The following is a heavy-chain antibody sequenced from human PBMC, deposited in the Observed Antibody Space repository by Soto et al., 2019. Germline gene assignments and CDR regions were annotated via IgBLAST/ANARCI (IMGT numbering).Heavy chain of an antibody. CDR3: TTDYPRSLPGY. CDR2: IKSKGNGGTA. V-gene: IGHV3-15*01. CDR1: GFTINNAW. Sequence: GGSLRLSCAASGFTINNAWMSWVRQAPGKGLEWVGRIKSKGNGGTADYAAPVKGRFTISRDDSKNMLYLQMNSLKTEDTAVYYCTTDYPRSLPGYWGQGTLVTVSS. J-gene: IGHJ4*02.